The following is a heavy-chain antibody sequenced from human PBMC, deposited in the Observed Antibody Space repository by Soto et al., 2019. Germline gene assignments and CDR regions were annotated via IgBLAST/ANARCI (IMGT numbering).Heavy chain of an antibody. CDR1: GYTFTTYY. D-gene: IGHD4-17*01. V-gene: IGHV1-46*01. J-gene: IGHJ4*02. Sequence: ASVKVSCKASGYTFTTYYVHWVRQAPGQGLEWMGIINPNGGGTSYAQKFQGRVTMTRDTSTSTVYMELSSLRSEDTAVYYCARGLRWIIDYWGQGTLVTVSS. CDR2: INPNGGGT. CDR3: ARGLRWIIDY.